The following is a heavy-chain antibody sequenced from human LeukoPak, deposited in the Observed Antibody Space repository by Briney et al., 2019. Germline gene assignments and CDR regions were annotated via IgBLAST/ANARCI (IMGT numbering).Heavy chain of an antibody. CDR3: AKDRCSNGIGCYFYYMDV. J-gene: IGHJ6*03. CDR1: GFTFSSYS. D-gene: IGHD2-8*01. Sequence: GGSLRLSCVVSGFTFSSYSMNWVRQAPGKGLEWVSSISSSSSSYIYYADSVKGRFSISRDSSKNILYLQMNSLRAEDTAVSYCAKDRCSNGIGCYFYYMDVWGKGTTVTISS. V-gene: IGHV3-21*01. CDR2: ISSSSSSYI.